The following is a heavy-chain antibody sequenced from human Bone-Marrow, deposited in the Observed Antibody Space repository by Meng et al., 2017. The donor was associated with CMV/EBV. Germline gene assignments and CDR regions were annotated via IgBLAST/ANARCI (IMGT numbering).Heavy chain of an antibody. Sequence: SETLSLTCTVSGGSISSSSYYWGWIRQPPGKGLEWIGSIYYSGSTYYNPSLKSRVTISVDTSKNQFSLKLSSVTAADTAVYYCARVGVWGYCSSTSCYPADYWGQGTLVTVSS. CDR1: GGSISSSSYY. V-gene: IGHV4-39*01. CDR2: IYYSGST. J-gene: IGHJ4*02. D-gene: IGHD2-2*01. CDR3: ARVGVWGYCSSTSCYPADY.